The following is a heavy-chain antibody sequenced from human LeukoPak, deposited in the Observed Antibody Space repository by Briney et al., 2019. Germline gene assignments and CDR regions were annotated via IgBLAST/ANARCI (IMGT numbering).Heavy chain of an antibody. Sequence: ASVKVSCKASGYTFTSYDINWVRQATGQGLEWMGRIIPIFGIANYAQKFQGRVTITADKSTSTAYMELSSLRSEDTAVYYCARLDGGYYYGMDVWGQGTTVTVSS. CDR2: IIPIFGIA. V-gene: IGHV1-69*04. CDR3: ARLDGGYYYGMDV. CDR1: GYTFTSYD. J-gene: IGHJ6*02. D-gene: IGHD2-15*01.